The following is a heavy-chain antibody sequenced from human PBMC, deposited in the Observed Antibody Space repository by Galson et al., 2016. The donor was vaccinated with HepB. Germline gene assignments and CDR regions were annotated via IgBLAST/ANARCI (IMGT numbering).Heavy chain of an antibody. CDR2: LNPGQSDV. J-gene: IGHJ4*02. CDR3: ARGGFYYNSRSYPAGFDV. Sequence: QSGAEVKKPGESLKISCKGSGYSFPHYWIAWVRQMPGKGLEWMGILNPGQSDVRYSPSFQGHVTLSADKSIFTAYLQWRSLKASDTGIYYCARGGFYYNSRSYPAGFDVWGQGSLVTVFS. D-gene: IGHD3-16*02. V-gene: IGHV5-51*01. CDR1: GYSFPHYW.